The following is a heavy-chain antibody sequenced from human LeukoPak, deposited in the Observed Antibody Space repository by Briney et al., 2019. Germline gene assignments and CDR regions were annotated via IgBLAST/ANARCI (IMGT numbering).Heavy chain of an antibody. CDR3: ARTKDILTGYALDV. Sequence: GGSLRLSCAASGFTFSSNYMSWVRQAPGKGLEWVSVIYSGGSTYYSDSVKGRFTISRDNSKNTLYLQMNSLRAEDTAVYYCARTKDILTGYALDVWGKGTTVTVSS. D-gene: IGHD3-9*01. J-gene: IGHJ6*04. V-gene: IGHV3-66*02. CDR2: IYSGGST. CDR1: GFTFSSNY.